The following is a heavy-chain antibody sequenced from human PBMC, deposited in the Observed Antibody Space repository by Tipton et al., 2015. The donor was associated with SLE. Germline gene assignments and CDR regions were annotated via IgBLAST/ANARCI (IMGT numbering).Heavy chain of an antibody. Sequence: SLRLSCAASGINFRNSIMHWVRRAPGKGLEWVAGMSFDGSTYYVGSVQGRLTISRDDSRNTLYLQMNSLRAEDTAVYYCAREQLADGDYWGQGTLVTVSS. CDR3: AREQLADGDY. J-gene: IGHJ4*02. V-gene: IGHV3-30*03. CDR1: GINFRNSI. CDR2: MSFDGST. D-gene: IGHD6-13*01.